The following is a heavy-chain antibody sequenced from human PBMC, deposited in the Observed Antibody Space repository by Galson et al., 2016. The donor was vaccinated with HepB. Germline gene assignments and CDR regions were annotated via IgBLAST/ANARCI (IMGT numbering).Heavy chain of an antibody. CDR1: GFTVSSNY. J-gene: IGHJ3*02. CDR3: ARGFRLGDLSSPRERDAFDM. Sequence: SLRLSCAASGFTVSSNYMNWVRQAPGKGLEWVSVIYNGGNTYYADSVKGRFTISRENSKNTLYLQMNSLRAEDTAVYYCARGFRLGDLSSPRERDAFDMWGQGTMVTVSS. CDR2: IYNGGNT. V-gene: IGHV3-53*01. D-gene: IGHD3-16*02.